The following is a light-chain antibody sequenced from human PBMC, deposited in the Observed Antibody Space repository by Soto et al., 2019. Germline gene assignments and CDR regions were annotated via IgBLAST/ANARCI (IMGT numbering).Light chain of an antibody. CDR1: QSLLHGDGKTY. CDR3: MQGIQVPYT. CDR2: EVS. Sequence: IMMTQTPLSQSVTPGQPASISCKSSQSLLHGDGKTYLYWYLHKTGQPPQLLIYEVSNRLSGVPERFSGSGSGTDFTLKISRVEAEDVGIYYCMQGIQVPYTFGQGTKVEIE. V-gene: IGKV2D-29*01. J-gene: IGKJ2*01.